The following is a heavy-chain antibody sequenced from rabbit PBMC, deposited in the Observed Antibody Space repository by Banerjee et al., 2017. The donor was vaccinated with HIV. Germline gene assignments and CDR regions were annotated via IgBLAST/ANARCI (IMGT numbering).Heavy chain of an antibody. CDR2: INSSSRNV. V-gene: IGHV1S45*01. CDR1: GFSFSYKYV. Sequence: QEQLEESGGDLVKPEGSLTLTCTASGFSFSYKYVMCWVRQAPGRGLGWIACINSSSRNVVYASWATGRFTISKTSSTTVTLQMTSLTAADTATYFCARSIDAGDAGYGYALGNLWGQGTLVTVS. J-gene: IGHJ4*01. D-gene: IGHD6-1*01. CDR3: ARSIDAGDAGYGYALGNL.